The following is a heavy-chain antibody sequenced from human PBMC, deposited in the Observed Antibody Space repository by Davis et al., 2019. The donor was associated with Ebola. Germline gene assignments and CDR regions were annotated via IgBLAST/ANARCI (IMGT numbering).Heavy chain of an antibody. V-gene: IGHV1-2*06. CDR2: IISNSGGT. Sequence: ASVKVSCKASGYTFTGYNIHWMRQAPGQGLEWMGRIISNSGGTNYAQNFQGRVTMTRDTSISTAYMELSSLTSDDTAVYFCARGHNYGHDYWGQGTLVTVSS. CDR3: ARGHNYGHDY. D-gene: IGHD5-18*01. CDR1: GYTFTGYN. J-gene: IGHJ4*02.